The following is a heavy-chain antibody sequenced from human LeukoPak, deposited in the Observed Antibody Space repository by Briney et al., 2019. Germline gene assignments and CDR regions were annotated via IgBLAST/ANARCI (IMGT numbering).Heavy chain of an antibody. V-gene: IGHV3-21*01. CDR3: ARAAYSSTWYSRYFDL. CDR2: ISSSSSYI. Sequence: GGSLRLSCAASGFTFSSYSMNSVRQAPGNGLEWVSSISSSSSYIYYADSVKGRFTISRENAKNSLYLQMNSLRAGDTAVYYCARAAYSSTWYSRYFDLWGRGTLVTVSS. D-gene: IGHD6-13*01. J-gene: IGHJ2*01. CDR1: GFTFSSYS.